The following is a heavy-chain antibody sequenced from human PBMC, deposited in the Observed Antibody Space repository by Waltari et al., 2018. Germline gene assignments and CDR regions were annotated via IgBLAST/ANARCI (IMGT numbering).Heavy chain of an antibody. V-gene: IGHV4-39*01. CDR3: ARPKGRAAAGPFDY. CDR2: IYYSGST. J-gene: IGHJ4*02. CDR1: GGSISSSSYY. Sequence: QLQLQESGPGLVKPSETLSLTCTVSGGSISSSSYYWGWIRPPPGKGLEWIGSIYYSGSTYYNPSLKSRVTISVDTSKNQFSLKLSSVTAADTAVYYCARPKGRAAAGPFDYWGQGTLVTVSS. D-gene: IGHD6-13*01.